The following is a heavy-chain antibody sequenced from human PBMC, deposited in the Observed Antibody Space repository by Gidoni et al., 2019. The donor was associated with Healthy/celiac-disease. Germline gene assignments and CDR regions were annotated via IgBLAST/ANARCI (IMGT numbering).Heavy chain of an antibody. CDR3: ARGHRYCSGGSCYSPLDY. Sequence: QVQLQESGPGLVKPSETLSLTCTVSGGSISSYYWSWIRQPPGKGLEWIGYIYYSGSTNYNPSLKSRVTISVDTSKNQFSLKLSSVTAADTAVYYCARGHRYCSGGSCYSPLDYWGQGTLVTVSS. V-gene: IGHV4-59*01. CDR1: GGSISSYY. J-gene: IGHJ4*02. D-gene: IGHD2-15*01. CDR2: IYYSGST.